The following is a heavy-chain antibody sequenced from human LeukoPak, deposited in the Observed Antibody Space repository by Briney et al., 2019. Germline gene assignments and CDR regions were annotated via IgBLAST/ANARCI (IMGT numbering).Heavy chain of an antibody. D-gene: IGHD2-15*01. J-gene: IGHJ4*02. CDR2: IWYDGSNK. Sequence: PGGSLRLSCAASGXTFSSYGMHWVRQAPGKGLEWVAVIWYDGSNKYYADSVKGRLTISRDNSKNKMYLEMNSLRAEDTAVYYCARDSAALFDYWGQGTLVTVSS. CDR3: ARDSAALFDY. CDR1: GXTFSSYG. V-gene: IGHV3-33*01.